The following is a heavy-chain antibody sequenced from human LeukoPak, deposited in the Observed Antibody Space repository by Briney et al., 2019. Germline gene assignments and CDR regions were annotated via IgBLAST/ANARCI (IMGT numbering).Heavy chain of an antibody. CDR3: ARQLGYCSSTSCRAFDP. V-gene: IGHV4-61*02. D-gene: IGHD2-2*01. CDR1: GSSISSGSYY. Sequence: PSETLSLTCTVSGSSISSGSYYWSGIRQPPGKGLEWIGRIYTSGSTNYNPSLKSRVTISVDTSKNQFSLNLSSVTAADTAVYYCARQLGYCSSTSCRAFDPWGQGTLVAVSS. J-gene: IGHJ5*02. CDR2: IYTSGST.